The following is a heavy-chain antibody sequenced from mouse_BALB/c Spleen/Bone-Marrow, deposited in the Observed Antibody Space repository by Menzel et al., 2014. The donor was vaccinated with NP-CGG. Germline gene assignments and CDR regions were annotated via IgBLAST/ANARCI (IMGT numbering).Heavy chain of an antibody. D-gene: IGHD2-4*01. Sequence: EVMLVESGGGLVKPGGSLKLSCAASGFAFXSYDMSWVRQTPEKRLEWVATISSGGSYTYYPDSVKGRFTITRDNARNTLYLQMSSRRSEDTALYYCARVLRVCAMDYWGQGTSVTVSS. CDR1: GFAFXSYD. V-gene: IGHV5-9*02. J-gene: IGHJ4*01. CDR2: ISSGGSYT. CDR3: ARVLRVCAMDY.